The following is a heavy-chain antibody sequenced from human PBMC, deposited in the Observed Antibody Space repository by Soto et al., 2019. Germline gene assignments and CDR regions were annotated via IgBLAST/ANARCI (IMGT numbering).Heavy chain of an antibody. CDR1: GGSISTFL. Sequence: PSEPLSLTCTVAGGSISTFLWNWIRQPPGKGLEWIGSIYYSGSTNYNPSLNSRVTISVDTSKNQFSLKLNSVTAADTAVYYCARGRIIGPWGRGALVTVSS. D-gene: IGHD2-15*01. V-gene: IGHV4-59*01. CDR3: ARGRIIGP. CDR2: IYYSGST. J-gene: IGHJ5*02.